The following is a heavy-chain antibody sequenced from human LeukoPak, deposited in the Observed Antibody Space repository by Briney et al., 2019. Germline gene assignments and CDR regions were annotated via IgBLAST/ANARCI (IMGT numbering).Heavy chain of an antibody. Sequence: QPGGSLRLSCAASGFTFSSYAMHWVRQAPGKGLEWVAVISYDGSNIYYADSVKGRFTISRDNSKNSLYLQMNSLRAEDTAVYYCARDRSLIAAAGTPYYYYMDVWGKGSTVTVSS. J-gene: IGHJ6*03. D-gene: IGHD6-13*01. CDR1: GFTFSSYA. CDR3: ARDRSLIAAAGTPYYYYMDV. CDR2: ISYDGSNI. V-gene: IGHV3-30*14.